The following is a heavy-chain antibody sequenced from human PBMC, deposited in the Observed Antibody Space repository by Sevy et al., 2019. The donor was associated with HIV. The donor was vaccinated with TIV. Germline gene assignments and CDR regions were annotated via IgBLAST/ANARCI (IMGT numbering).Heavy chain of an antibody. Sequence: ASVKVSCKASGYTFTGYYMHWVRQAPGQGLEWMGRINPNSGGTNYAQKFQGRVTMTRDTSISTAYMELSRLRSDDTAVYYCASCFLASSTSCYTYWYFDLWGRCTLVTVSS. CDR1: GYTFTGYY. CDR3: ASCFLASSTSCYTYWYFDL. J-gene: IGHJ2*01. V-gene: IGHV1-2*06. D-gene: IGHD2-2*02. CDR2: INPNSGGT.